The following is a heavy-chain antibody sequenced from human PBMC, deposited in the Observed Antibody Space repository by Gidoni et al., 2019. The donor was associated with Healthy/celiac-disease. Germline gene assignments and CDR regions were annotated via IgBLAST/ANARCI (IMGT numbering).Heavy chain of an antibody. Sequence: QVQLVQSGAEGKKPGASAKASCQASGYTFTSYALLWVRQAPGQRLEWMGWINAGNGNTKYSQKFQGRVTITRDTSASTAYMELSSLRSEDTAVYYCARDDYGGNSSFDYWGQGTLVTVSS. J-gene: IGHJ4*02. D-gene: IGHD4-17*01. CDR3: ARDDYGGNSSFDY. V-gene: IGHV1-3*01. CDR1: GYTFTSYA. CDR2: INAGNGNT.